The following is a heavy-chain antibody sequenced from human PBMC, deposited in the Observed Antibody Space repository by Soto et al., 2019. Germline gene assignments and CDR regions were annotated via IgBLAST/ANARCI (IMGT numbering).Heavy chain of an antibody. D-gene: IGHD5-18*01. CDR2: IYPGDSDT. Sequence: GPSQTISCKGSGYSFTSYWTGWVRQMTGKGLEWMGIIYPGDSDTRYSPSFQGQVTISADKSISTAYLQWSSLKASDTAMYYCATTRRGYSYGPFDYWGQGTLVTVS. CDR3: ATTRRGYSYGPFDY. CDR1: GYSFTSYW. V-gene: IGHV5-51*01. J-gene: IGHJ4*02.